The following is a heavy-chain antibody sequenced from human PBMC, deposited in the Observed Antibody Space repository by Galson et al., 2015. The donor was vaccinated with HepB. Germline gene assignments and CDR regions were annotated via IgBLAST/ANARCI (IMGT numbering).Heavy chain of an antibody. CDR3: ARGSWGFRTLFDY. J-gene: IGHJ4*02. Sequence: SLRLSCAASGFTFSSYSMNWVRQAPGKGLEWVSSISSSSSYIYYADSVKGRFTISRDNAKNSLYLQMNSLRAEDTAVYYCARGSWGFRTLFDYWGQGTLVTVSS. CDR1: GFTFSSYS. D-gene: IGHD7-27*01. V-gene: IGHV3-21*01. CDR2: ISSSSSYI.